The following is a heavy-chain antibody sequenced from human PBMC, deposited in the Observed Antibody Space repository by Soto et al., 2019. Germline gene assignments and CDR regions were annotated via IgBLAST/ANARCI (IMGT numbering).Heavy chain of an antibody. CDR2: ISYDGSNK. CDR3: ARDRNSGSQGYYYGMDV. J-gene: IGHJ6*02. V-gene: IGHV3-30-3*01. CDR1: GFTFSSYA. Sequence: PGGSLRLSCAASGFTFSSYAMHWVRQAPGKGLEWVAVISYDGSNKYYADSVKGRFTISRDNSKNTLYLQMNSLRAEDTAVYYCARDRNSGSQGYYYGMDVWGQGTTVTV. D-gene: IGHD1-26*01.